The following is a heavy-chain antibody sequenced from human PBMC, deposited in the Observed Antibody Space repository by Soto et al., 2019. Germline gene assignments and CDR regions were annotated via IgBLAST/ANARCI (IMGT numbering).Heavy chain of an antibody. V-gene: IGHV5-51*01. CDR2: IYPGDSDT. D-gene: IGHD4-17*01. Sequence: PGESLKISCKGSGYSFTSYWIGWVRQMPGKGLEWMGIIYPGDSDTRYSPSFQGQVTISADKSISTAYLQWSSLKASDTAMYYCARHRPFGDYGDYYGMDVWGQGTMVTVSS. CDR3: ARHRPFGDYGDYYGMDV. J-gene: IGHJ6*02. CDR1: GYSFTSYW.